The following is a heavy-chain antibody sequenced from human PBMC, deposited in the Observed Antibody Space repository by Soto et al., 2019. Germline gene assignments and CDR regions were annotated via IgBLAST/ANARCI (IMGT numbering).Heavy chain of an antibody. Sequence: VGSLRLSCSVAGFTVSDSMSWVRHAPGKGLECVSFIHSDGSTHYTDSVRGRFTISRDNSKNTLYLQMDRLRVDDTAVYFCARDASGPFDYWGQGTLVTVSS. CDR1: GFTVSDS. V-gene: IGHV3-53*01. J-gene: IGHJ4*02. D-gene: IGHD6-19*01. CDR3: ARDASGPFDY. CDR2: IHSDGST.